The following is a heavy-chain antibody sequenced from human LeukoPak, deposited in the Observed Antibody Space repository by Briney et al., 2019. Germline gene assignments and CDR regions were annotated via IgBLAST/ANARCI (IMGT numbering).Heavy chain of an antibody. CDR3: ARVKGDYSFDY. V-gene: IGHV4-34*01. CDR1: GGTFSGYY. CDR2: INDSGST. J-gene: IGHJ4*02. Sequence: PSETLSLTCAVYGGTFSGYYWSWIRQPPGKGLEWIGEINDSGSTNYNPSLKSRVTISVDTSKNQFSLKLSSVTAADTAMYYCARVKGDYSFDYWGQGTLVTVSS. D-gene: IGHD4-17*01.